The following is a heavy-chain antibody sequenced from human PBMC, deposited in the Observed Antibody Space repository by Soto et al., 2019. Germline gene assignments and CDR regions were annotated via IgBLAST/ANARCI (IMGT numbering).Heavy chain of an antibody. D-gene: IGHD4-17*01. CDR2: ISGSGGST. V-gene: IGHV3-23*01. CDR3: AKLDYGDYHFDY. CDR1: GFTFISYA. J-gene: IGHJ4*02. Sequence: GGSLRLSCSASGFTFISYAMSWVLQAPGKGLEWVSAISGSGGSTYYADSVKGRFTISRDNSKNTLYLQMNSLRAEDTAVYYCAKLDYGDYHFDYWGQGTLVTVSS.